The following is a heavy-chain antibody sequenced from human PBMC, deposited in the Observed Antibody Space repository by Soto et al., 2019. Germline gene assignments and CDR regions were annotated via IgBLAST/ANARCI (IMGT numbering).Heavy chain of an antibody. CDR2: IYYSGKT. CDR1: GGPDSPYH. Sequence: SETLSLTCTVSGGPDSPYHWSCIRQHPGKGLEWIGYIYYSGKTKYNPSLKSRVTMSVDTSKNQFSLQLSSVTAADTAVYYCAREGGKYSSSFSPFDYWGQGTLAAVAS. V-gene: IGHV4-59*02. D-gene: IGHD3-16*01. J-gene: IGHJ4*02. CDR3: AREGGKYSSSFSPFDY.